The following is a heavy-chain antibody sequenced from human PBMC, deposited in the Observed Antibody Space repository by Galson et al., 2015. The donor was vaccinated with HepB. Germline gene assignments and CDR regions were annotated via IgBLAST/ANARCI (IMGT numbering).Heavy chain of an antibody. D-gene: IGHD3-22*01. CDR2: IYSGGST. J-gene: IGHJ4*02. CDR3: ARDLSYYDSSGYYYYYFDY. CDR1: GFPVSSHY. V-gene: IGHV3-53*01. Sequence: SLRLSCAASGFPVSSHYMSWVRQAPGKGLEWVSVIYSGGSTYYADSVKGRFTISKDNSKNTLYLQMNSLRAEDTAVYYCARDLSYYDSSGYYYYYFDYWGQGTLVTVSS.